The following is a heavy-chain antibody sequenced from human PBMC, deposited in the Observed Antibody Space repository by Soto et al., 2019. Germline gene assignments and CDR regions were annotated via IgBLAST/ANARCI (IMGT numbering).Heavy chain of an antibody. V-gene: IGHV3-30-3*01. CDR2: ISYDGSNK. Sequence: QVQLVESGGGVVQPGRSLRLSCAASGFTFSSYAMHWVRQAPGKGLGWVAVISYDGSNKYYADSVKGRFTISRDNSKNTLYLQMNSLRAEDTAVYYCARDLGTYVRGVIDWGFDYWGQGTLVTVSS. CDR3: ARDLGTYVRGVIDWGFDY. J-gene: IGHJ4*02. D-gene: IGHD3-10*02. CDR1: GFTFSSYA.